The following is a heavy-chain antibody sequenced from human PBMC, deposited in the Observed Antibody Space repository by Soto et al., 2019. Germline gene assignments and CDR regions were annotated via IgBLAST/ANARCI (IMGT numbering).Heavy chain of an antibody. V-gene: IGHV6-1*01. CDR2: TFFKSKWHN. J-gene: IGHJ6*02. D-gene: IGHD2-8*02. CDR1: GYSVSSDTSA. CDR3: VEVTVFRGMVV. Sequence: SQTLSLTCAISGYSVSSDTSAWIWIRQSPSRGLEWLGRTFFKSKWHNDYALSVKSRITISPDTSQNQFSLDLDSVTPEDTAVYYCVEVTVFRGMVVWGQGTPVTVS.